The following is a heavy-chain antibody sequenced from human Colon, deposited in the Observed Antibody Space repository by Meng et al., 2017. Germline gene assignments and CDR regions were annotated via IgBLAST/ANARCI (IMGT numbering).Heavy chain of an antibody. D-gene: IGHD1-7*01. CDR2: MRQSGSS. CDR1: CGFSIFYW. CDR3: ARGWKYAWFN. Sequence: QVQLQDSGAGLVRPSGALSLTCAVSCGFSIFYWWSWLRQPPGKGLESIVEMRQSGSSNYNPSLKSRLTMSVDESKNHFSLKLNSVTAADTAVYYCARGWKYAWFNWGQGTLVTVSS. J-gene: IGHJ4*02. V-gene: IGHV4-4*02.